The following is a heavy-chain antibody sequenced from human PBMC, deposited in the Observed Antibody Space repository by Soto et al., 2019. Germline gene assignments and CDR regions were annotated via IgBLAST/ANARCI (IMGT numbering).Heavy chain of an antibody. Sequence: NPSETLSLTCTVSGRSMSGYYWSWIRQRAGERLEWIGRIYTSGTTDFNPSLKGRVTMSVDTSKNQFSLKLTSVTAADTALYYCAREDYYDTGYYVVWGQGTQVTVSS. V-gene: IGHV4-4*07. CDR2: IYTSGTT. CDR1: GRSMSGYY. CDR3: AREDYYDTGYYVV. D-gene: IGHD3-9*01. J-gene: IGHJ4*02.